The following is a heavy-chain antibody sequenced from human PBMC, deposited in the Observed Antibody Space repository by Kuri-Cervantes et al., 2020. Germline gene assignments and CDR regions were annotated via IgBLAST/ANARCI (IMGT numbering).Heavy chain of an antibody. J-gene: IGHJ4*02. D-gene: IGHD1-26*01. CDR3: AKDGALDPDHIDY. V-gene: IGHV3-7*01. CDR1: GFTFSSYA. Sequence: GESLKISCAASGFTFSSYAMSWVRQAPGKGLEWVANIKQDGSEKYYVDSVKGRFTISRDNAKNSLYLQMNSLRAEDTAVYYCAKDGALDPDHIDYWGQGTLVTVSS. CDR2: IKQDGSEK.